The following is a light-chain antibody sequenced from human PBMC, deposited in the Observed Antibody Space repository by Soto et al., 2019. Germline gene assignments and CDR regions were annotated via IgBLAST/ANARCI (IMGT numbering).Light chain of an antibody. CDR3: QQANSFPLP. J-gene: IGKJ4*01. Sequence: DIQMTQSPSSVSASVGDIVTITCRAIQGISIWLAWYQQKPEKAPKLEIYDASSLQREVPSRFRGSGSRTDFTLTLSSLQPEDVATYYCQQANSFPLPFGGGTKVES. V-gene: IGKV1-12*01. CDR2: DAS. CDR1: QGISIW.